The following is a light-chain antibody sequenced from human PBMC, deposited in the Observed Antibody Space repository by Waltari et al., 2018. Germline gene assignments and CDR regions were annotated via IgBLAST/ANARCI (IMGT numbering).Light chain of an antibody. J-gene: IGKJ1*01. Sequence: DIVMTQSPDSLAVSLGERATINCKSSQSVLYSSKHKNDLAWYQQKPGQPPKLLIYWASTRESGVPDRFSGSGSGTDFTLTISSLQAEDVAVYYCQQYYTTRTFGQGTKVEIK. CDR3: QQYYTTRT. V-gene: IGKV4-1*01. CDR1: QSVLYSSKHKND. CDR2: WAS.